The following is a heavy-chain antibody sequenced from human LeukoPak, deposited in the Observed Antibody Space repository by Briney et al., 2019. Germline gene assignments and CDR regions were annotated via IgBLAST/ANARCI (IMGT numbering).Heavy chain of an antibody. CDR1: GFTFSSYS. CDR3: ARDRASGWSHDAFDI. CDR2: ISSSSSYI. V-gene: IGHV3-21*01. Sequence: GGSLRLSCAASGFTFSSYSMNWVRQAPGKGLEWVSSISSSSSYIYYADSVKGRFTISRDNAKNSLYLQMNSPRAEDTAVYYCARDRASGWSHDAFDIWGQGTMVTVSS. D-gene: IGHD6-19*01. J-gene: IGHJ3*02.